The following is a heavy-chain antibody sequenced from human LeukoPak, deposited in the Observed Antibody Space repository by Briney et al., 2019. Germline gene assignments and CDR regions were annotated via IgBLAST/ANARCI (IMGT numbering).Heavy chain of an antibody. J-gene: IGHJ4*02. CDR2: ISAYNVNK. V-gene: IGHV1-18*01. CDR3: ARDRAEVWSGIAVAGTRLLDY. D-gene: IGHD6-19*01. Sequence: ASVKVSCKASGYTFTSYGISWVRQAPGQGLEWMGWISAYNVNKNDAQKLQGRVTMTTETSTSTAYMELRSLRSDDTAVYYCARDRAEVWSGIAVAGTRLLDYWGQGTLVTVSS. CDR1: GYTFTSYG.